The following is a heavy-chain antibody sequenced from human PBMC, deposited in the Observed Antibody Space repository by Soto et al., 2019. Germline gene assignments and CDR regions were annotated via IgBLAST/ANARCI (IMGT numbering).Heavy chain of an antibody. V-gene: IGHV3-30*18. D-gene: IGHD2-21*01. J-gene: IGHJ4*02. Sequence: GGSLRLSCTDSGFSFNTYVMDWVRQVPGKGLEWVARILYDGSKEYYADPVKGRFTISRDNSKNTLYLQMDRLRVEDTAVYFCAKGLALMADHWGQGTPVTVSS. CDR3: AKGLALMADH. CDR2: ILYDGSKE. CDR1: GFSFNTYV.